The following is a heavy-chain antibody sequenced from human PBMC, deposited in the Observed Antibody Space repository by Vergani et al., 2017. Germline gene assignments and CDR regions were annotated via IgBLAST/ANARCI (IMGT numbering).Heavy chain of an antibody. CDR2: ISSSSSPI. CDR1: GFTFSSYS. D-gene: IGHD1-26*01. CDR3: VKDHMGASFVGTNHNDY. V-gene: IGHV3-48*01. J-gene: IGHJ4*02. Sequence: EVQLLESGGGLVQPGGSLRLSSAASGFTFSSYSMNWVRQAPGKGLEWVSYISSSSSPIYYADSVQGRFTISRDNAKNSLYLQMNSLRAEDTAVYYCVKDHMGASFVGTNHNDYWGQGTLVTVSS.